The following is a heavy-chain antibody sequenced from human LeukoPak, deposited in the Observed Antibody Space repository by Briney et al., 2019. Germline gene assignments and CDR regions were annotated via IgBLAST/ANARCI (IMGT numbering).Heavy chain of an antibody. CDR3: ARVSRTNCDFWSGYSPFDY. D-gene: IGHD3-3*01. J-gene: IGHJ4*02. CDR2: IKQDGSEK. CDR1: GFTFSSYW. Sequence: GGSLRLSCAASGFTFSSYWMSWVRQAPGKGREWVATIKQDGSEKYYVDSVKGRFTISRDNAKNSLYLQMNSLRAEDTAVYDWARVSRTNCDFWSGYSPFDYWGEGTLVTVSS. V-gene: IGHV3-7*01.